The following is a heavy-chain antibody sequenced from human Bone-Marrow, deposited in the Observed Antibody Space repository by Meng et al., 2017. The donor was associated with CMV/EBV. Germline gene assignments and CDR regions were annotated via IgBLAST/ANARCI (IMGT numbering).Heavy chain of an antibody. CDR1: GYTFTSYY. V-gene: IGHV1-46*01. CDR2: INPSGGST. Sequence: ASVKVSCKASGYTFTSYYMHWVRQAPGQGLEWMGIINPSGGSTSYAQKFQGRVTITADKSTSTAYMELSSLRSEDTAVYYCARVFRTAEVTPFVYYFDYWGQGTLVTVSS. J-gene: IGHJ4*02. CDR3: ARVFRTAEVTPFVYYFDY. D-gene: IGHD1-1*01.